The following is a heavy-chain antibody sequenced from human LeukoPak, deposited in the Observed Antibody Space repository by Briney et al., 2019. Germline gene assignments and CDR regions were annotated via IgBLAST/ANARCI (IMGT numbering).Heavy chain of an antibody. D-gene: IGHD6-6*01. Sequence: PGGSLRLSCAASGFVFSDYGMHWVRQAPGKGLEWVAFVRYDGSNEYYADSVKGRFTISRDNSKNTLYLQMNSLRAEDTAVYYCARIGYSSSSFDYWGQGTLVTVSS. V-gene: IGHV3-30*02. CDR1: GFVFSDYG. CDR2: VRYDGSNE. CDR3: ARIGYSSSSFDY. J-gene: IGHJ4*02.